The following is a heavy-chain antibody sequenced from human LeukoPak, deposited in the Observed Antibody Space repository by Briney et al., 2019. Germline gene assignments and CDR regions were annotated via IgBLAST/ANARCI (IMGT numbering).Heavy chain of an antibody. Sequence: SETLSLTCAVYGGSFSGYYWSWIRQPPGKGLEWIGEINHSGSTNYNPSLKSRVTISVDKSKNQFSLKLSSVTAADTAVYYCARDAPPGIAVAGTGGDAFDIWGQGTMVTVPS. CDR2: INHSGST. J-gene: IGHJ3*02. V-gene: IGHV4-34*01. D-gene: IGHD6-19*01. CDR1: GGSFSGYY. CDR3: ARDAPPGIAVAGTGGDAFDI.